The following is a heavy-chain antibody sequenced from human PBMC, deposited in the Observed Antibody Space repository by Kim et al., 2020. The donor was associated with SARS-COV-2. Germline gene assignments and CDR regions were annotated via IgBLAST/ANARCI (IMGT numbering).Heavy chain of an antibody. J-gene: IGHJ4*02. V-gene: IGHV3-15*01. CDR3: TTDRGAYCGGDCYEGY. Sequence: PGKGRFTISRDDSKNTVDLQTNSLKTEDTAVYYCTTDRGAYCGGDCYEGYWGQGTLVTVSS. D-gene: IGHD2-21*02.